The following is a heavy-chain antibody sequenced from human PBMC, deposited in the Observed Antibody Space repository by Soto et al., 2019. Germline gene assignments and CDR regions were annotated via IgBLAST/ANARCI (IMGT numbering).Heavy chain of an antibody. CDR1: GGSFSGYY. CDR2: INHSGST. Sequence: PSETLSRTCAVYGGSFSGYYWSWIRQPPGKGLEWIGEINHSGSTNYNPSLKSRVTISVDTSKNQFSLKLSSVTAADTAVYYCARSPHTAMVWYYYYGMDVWGQGTTVTVSS. V-gene: IGHV4-34*01. CDR3: ARSPHTAMVWYYYYGMDV. J-gene: IGHJ6*02. D-gene: IGHD5-18*01.